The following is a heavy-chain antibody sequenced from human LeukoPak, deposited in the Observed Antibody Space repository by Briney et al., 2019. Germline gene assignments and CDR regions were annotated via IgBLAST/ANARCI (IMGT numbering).Heavy chain of an antibody. CDR3: ARDQSIAGPTTADY. J-gene: IGHJ4*02. Sequence: PGGSLRLSCAASGFTFSRFWMHWVRQAPGKGLVWVSRINTDASNTIYADSVKGRFTISRDNAKSTLYLQMNSLRAEDTAVYYCARDQSIAGPTTADYWGQGTLVTASS. D-gene: IGHD1-26*01. CDR1: GFTFSRFW. V-gene: IGHV3-74*01. CDR2: INTDASNT.